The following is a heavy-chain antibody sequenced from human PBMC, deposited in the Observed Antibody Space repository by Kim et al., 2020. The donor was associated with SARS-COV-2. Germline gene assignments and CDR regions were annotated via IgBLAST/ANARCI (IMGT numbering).Heavy chain of an antibody. CDR1: GFTFSSYW. V-gene: IGHV3-7*03. J-gene: IGHJ3*02. CDR2: IKQDGSEK. Sequence: GGSLRLSCAASGFTFSSYWMSWVRQAPGKGLEWVANIKQDGSEKYYVDSVKGRFTISRDNAKNSLYLQMNSLRAEDTAVYYCARDRPVIAAAGPDAFDIWVQGTMVTVSS. D-gene: IGHD6-13*01. CDR3: ARDRPVIAAAGPDAFDI.